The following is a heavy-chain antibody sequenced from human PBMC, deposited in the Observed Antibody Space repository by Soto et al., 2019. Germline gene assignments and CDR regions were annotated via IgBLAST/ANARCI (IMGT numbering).Heavy chain of an antibody. CDR1: GGTFSSYT. V-gene: IGHV1-69*04. Sequence: GASVKVSCKASGGTFSSYTISCVRQAPGQGLEWMGRIIPILGIANYAQKFQGRVTITADKSTSTAYMELSSLRSEDTAVYYCARDPSHYDFWSGYTSDYWGQGTLVTVSS. D-gene: IGHD3-3*01. CDR2: IIPILGIA. J-gene: IGHJ4*02. CDR3: ARDPSHYDFWSGYTSDY.